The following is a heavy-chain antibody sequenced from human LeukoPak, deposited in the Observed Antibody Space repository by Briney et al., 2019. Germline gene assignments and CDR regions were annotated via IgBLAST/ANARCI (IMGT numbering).Heavy chain of an antibody. CDR1: GYRFTTYG. CDR3: VFGECSSTSCYPRRDS. J-gene: IGHJ4*02. V-gene: IGHV1-18*01. D-gene: IGHD2-2*01. Sequence: GASVKVSCKVSGYRFTTYGISWVRQAPGQGLESMGWINFYSGNTDYTQTFQGRLTLAADTSTATAYMELRSLTSDDTAIYYCVFGECSSTSCYPRRDSWGQGSLVTVSS. CDR2: INFYSGNT.